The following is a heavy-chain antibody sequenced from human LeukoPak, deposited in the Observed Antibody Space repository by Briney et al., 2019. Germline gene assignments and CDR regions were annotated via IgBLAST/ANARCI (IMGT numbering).Heavy chain of an antibody. V-gene: IGHV1-2*02. CDR1: GYTFTGYY. J-gene: IGHJ4*02. Sequence: ASVKVSSKSSGYTFTGYYIHWVRQAPGQGLEWMGWINPNNGATTYTQKFQDSVSMTRDTSVSTAYMELRWLRSVDSAVYFCARGSGLPDSNGFHYFDYWGQGTLVAVSS. CDR2: INPNNGAT. CDR3: ARGSGLPDSNGFHYFDY. D-gene: IGHD3-22*01.